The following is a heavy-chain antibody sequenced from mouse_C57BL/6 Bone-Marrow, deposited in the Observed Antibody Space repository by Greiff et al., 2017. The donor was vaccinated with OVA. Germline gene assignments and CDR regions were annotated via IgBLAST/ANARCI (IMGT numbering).Heavy chain of an antibody. CDR2: IDPNSGGT. Sequence: QVQLQQPGAELVKPGASVKLSCKASGYTFTSYWMHWVKQRPGRGLEWIGRIDPNSGGTKYNEKFKSKATLTVYKPSSTAYMQLSSLTSEDSAVYYCASGGYGSSYDCYFDVWGTGTTVTVSS. CDR3: ASGGYGSSYDCYFDV. CDR1: GYTFTSYW. D-gene: IGHD1-1*01. V-gene: IGHV1-72*01. J-gene: IGHJ1*03.